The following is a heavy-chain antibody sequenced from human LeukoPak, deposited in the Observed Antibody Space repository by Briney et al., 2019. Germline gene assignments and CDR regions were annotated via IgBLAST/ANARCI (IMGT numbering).Heavy chain of an antibody. D-gene: IGHD7-27*01. V-gene: IGHV4-34*01. CDR3: ARGRNWGIDY. Sequence: PSETLSLTCAVYGGSFSGYYWSWIRQPPGKGLEWIGEINHSGSTNYNPPLKSRVTISVDTSKNQFSLKLSSVTAADTAVYYCARGRNWGIDYWGQGTLVAVSS. CDR2: INHSGST. CDR1: GGSFSGYY. J-gene: IGHJ4*02.